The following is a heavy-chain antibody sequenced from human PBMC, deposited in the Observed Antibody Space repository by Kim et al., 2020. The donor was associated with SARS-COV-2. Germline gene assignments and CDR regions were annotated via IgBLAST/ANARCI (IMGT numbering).Heavy chain of an antibody. D-gene: IGHD2-21*01. J-gene: IGHJ4*02. V-gene: IGHV3-43D*03. Sequence: TFYADSVRGRFTISRDNSKNSIFLQLNSLRAEDTALYYCVKDMIRATFDYWGQGTLVTVSS. CDR2: T. CDR3: VKDMIRATFDY.